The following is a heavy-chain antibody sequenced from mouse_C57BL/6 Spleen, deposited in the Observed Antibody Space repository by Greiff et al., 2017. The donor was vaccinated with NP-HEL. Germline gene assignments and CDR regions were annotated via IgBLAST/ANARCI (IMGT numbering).Heavy chain of an antibody. CDR2: INPNTVGT. D-gene: IGHD2-4*01. V-gene: IGHV1-18*01. J-gene: IGHJ4*01. CDR1: GYTFTDYN. CDR3: ARAYDYDDRYAVDY. Sequence: EVQLQQSGPELVKPGASVKIPCKASGYTFTDYNMDRVKQSHGTSLERTGDINPNTVGTISNQTLKGKATLTVDKSSSTAYMELSSLTSEVTAGYYWARAYDYDDRYAVDYWSQGASVTVAS.